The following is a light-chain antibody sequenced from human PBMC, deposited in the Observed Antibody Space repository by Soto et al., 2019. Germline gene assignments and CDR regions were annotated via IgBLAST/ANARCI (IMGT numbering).Light chain of an antibody. CDR2: LNSDGSH. CDR1: SGHSSYA. V-gene: IGLV4-69*01. J-gene: IGLJ1*01. Sequence: QPVLTQSPSASASLGASVKVTCTLSSGHSSYAIAWHQQQPEKGPRYLMKLNSDGSHSKGDGIPDRFSGSSSGAERYLIISSLQSEDEADYYCQTWGTGIHVFGTGTKVTVL. CDR3: QTWGTGIHV.